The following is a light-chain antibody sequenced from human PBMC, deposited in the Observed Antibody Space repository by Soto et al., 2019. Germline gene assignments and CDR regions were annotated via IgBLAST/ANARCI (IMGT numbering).Light chain of an antibody. CDR3: QQRSNWPLFT. Sequence: EIVLTQSPATLSLSPGERAALSCRASQSVSSYLAWYQHKPGQAPRLLIYDASNRATGIPARFSGSGSGTDFTLTISGLEPEDFAVYYCQQRSNWPLFTFGPGTKVDIK. V-gene: IGKV3-11*01. CDR2: DAS. J-gene: IGKJ3*01. CDR1: QSVSSY.